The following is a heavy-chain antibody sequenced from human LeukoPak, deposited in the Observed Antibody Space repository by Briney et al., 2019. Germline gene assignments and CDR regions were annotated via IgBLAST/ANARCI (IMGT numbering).Heavy chain of an antibody. CDR1: GYTFIGQY. CDR3: ARGYYGMDL. CDR2: INPKTGDT. Sequence: ASVTVSCKASGYTFIGQYLYWARQTPGRGLEWMGWINPKTGDTDSAQNFQGRVTMTRDTSVSTVYMELSRLTSDDTAVYYCARGYYGMDLWGQGTTVTVSS. J-gene: IGHJ6*02. V-gene: IGHV1-2*02.